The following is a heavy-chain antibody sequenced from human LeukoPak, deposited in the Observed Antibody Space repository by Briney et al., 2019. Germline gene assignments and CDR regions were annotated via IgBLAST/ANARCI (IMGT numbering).Heavy chain of an antibody. CDR3: ARELQLWLGVDY. CDR1: GFTFSSYS. J-gene: IGHJ4*02. CDR2: ISSSSSYI. Sequence: GGSLRLSCAASGFTFSSYSMNWVRQAPEKGLEWVSSISSSSSYIYYADSVKGRFTISRDNAKNSLYLQMNSLRAEDTAVCYCARELQLWLGVDYWGQGTLVTVSS. V-gene: IGHV3-21*01. D-gene: IGHD5-18*01.